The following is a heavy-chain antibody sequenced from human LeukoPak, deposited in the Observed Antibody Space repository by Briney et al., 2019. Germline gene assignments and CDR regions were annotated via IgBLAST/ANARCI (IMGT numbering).Heavy chain of an antibody. CDR2: IYASGST. CDR3: ARQGGYRGYMDV. D-gene: IGHD6-25*01. V-gene: IGHV4-4*09. CDR1: GGSISSYY. Sequence: PAETLSLTCTVSGGSISSYYWSWIRQSPGKGLAWIGYIYASGSTNYNPSLKSRVIISVDMSKTQFSLKLNSVTAADTAVYYCARQGGYRGYMDVWGKGTTVTVSS. J-gene: IGHJ6*03.